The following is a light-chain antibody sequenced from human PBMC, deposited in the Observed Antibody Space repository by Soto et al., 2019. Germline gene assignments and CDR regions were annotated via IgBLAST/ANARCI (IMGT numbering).Light chain of an antibody. CDR2: EGS. Sequence: QSALTQPPSASGFPGQSVTISCTGTSSDVGSYNLVSWYQQHPGKAPKLMIYEGSKRPSGVSNRFSGSKSGNTASLTISGLQAEDEADYYCCSYAGSSTFDVVFGGGTKLTVL. CDR3: CSYAGSSTFDVV. V-gene: IGLV2-23*03. J-gene: IGLJ2*01. CDR1: SSDVGSYNL.